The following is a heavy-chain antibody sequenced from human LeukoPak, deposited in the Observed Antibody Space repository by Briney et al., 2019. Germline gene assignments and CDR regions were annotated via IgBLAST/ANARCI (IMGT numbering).Heavy chain of an antibody. CDR1: GFTFSSYW. D-gene: IGHD6-19*01. J-gene: IGHJ4*02. CDR3: ARRRAVAFDY. Sequence: GGSLRLSCAGYGFTFSSYWMSCVRQAPGKGLEWVANINQDGSEKYYVDSVKGRFTISRDNAKNSLYPQMNSLRVEDTAVYYCARRRAVAFDYWGQGTLVTASS. CDR2: INQDGSEK. V-gene: IGHV3-7*01.